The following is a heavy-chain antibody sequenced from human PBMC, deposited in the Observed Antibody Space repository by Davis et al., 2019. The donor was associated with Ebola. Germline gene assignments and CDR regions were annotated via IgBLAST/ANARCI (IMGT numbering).Heavy chain of an antibody. V-gene: IGHV4-59*01. CDR2: IYYSGST. D-gene: IGHD6-6*01. Sequence: GSLRLSCTVSGGSISSYYWSWIRQPPGKGLEWIGYIYYSGSTHYNPSLKSRATISVDTSKNQVALKLSSVTAADTAVYYCARHSSSFRKNWFDPWGQGTLVTVSS. CDR1: GGSISSYY. J-gene: IGHJ5*02. CDR3: ARHSSSFRKNWFDP.